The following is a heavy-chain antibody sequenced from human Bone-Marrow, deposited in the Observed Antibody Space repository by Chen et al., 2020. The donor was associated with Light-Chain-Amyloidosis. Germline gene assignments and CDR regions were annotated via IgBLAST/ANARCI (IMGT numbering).Heavy chain of an antibody. V-gene: IGHV3-33*01. CDR2: IWYDGSNR. CDR1: GFTFSSYG. Sequence: QVQLVESGGGVVQPGRSLRLSCAASGFTFSSYGMHWVRQAPGKGLEWVAVIWYDGSNRYYADSVKGRFSISRDNFRNTLYLQMNSLRAEDTAVYYCARGASTATVISHFDYWGQGTLVTV. CDR3: ARGASTATVISHFDY. J-gene: IGHJ4*02. D-gene: IGHD4-17*01.